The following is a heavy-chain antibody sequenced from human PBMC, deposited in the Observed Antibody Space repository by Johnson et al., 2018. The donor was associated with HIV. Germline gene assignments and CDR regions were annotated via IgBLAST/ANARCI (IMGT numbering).Heavy chain of an antibody. J-gene: IGHJ3*02. CDR2: ISDSGGST. V-gene: IGHV3-23*04. D-gene: IGHD6-13*01. Sequence: VQLVESGGGLVQPGGSLRLSCAASGFAFSSYAMTWVRQAPGKGLEWVSAISDSGGSTYYADSVKGQFTISRDNSKNTLYLQMNSLRAEDTAIYYCAKCRYSSSWYRAGAFDIWGQGTMVTVSS. CDR1: GFAFSSYA. CDR3: AKCRYSSSWYRAGAFDI.